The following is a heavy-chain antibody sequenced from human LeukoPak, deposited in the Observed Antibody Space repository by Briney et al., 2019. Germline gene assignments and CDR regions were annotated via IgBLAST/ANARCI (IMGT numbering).Heavy chain of an antibody. D-gene: IGHD2-15*01. CDR2: IYYSGST. J-gene: IGHJ6*03. V-gene: IGHV4-39*01. CDR1: GGSISSSSYY. Sequence: SETLSLTCTVSGGSISSSSYYWGWIRQPPGKGLEWIGNIYYSGSTYYNPSLKSRVTISVDTSKNQFSLKLTSVTAADTAVYYCAGHALGYCSGGRCPIPYYYYMDVWGKGTTVTVSS. CDR3: AGHALGYCSGGRCPIPYYYYMDV.